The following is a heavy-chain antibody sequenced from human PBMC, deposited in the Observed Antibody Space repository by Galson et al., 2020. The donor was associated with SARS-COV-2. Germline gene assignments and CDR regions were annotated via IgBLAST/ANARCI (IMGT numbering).Heavy chain of an antibody. CDR2: IIPIFGTA. V-gene: IGHV1-69*06. J-gene: IGHJ5*02. Sequence: SVKVSCKASGGTFSSYAISWVRQAPGQGLEWMGGIIPIFGTANYAQKFQGRVTITADKSTSTAYMELSSLRSEDTAVYYCAREGRGYSGYDSLHFWFDPWGQGTLVTVSS. CDR3: AREGRGYSGYDSLHFWFDP. CDR1: GGTFSSYA. D-gene: IGHD5-12*01.